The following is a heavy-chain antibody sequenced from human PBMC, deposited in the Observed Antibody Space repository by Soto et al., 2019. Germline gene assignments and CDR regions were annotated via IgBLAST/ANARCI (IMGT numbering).Heavy chain of an antibody. CDR3: ARDRVRSSGWFSY. CDR1: GFTFSSYA. CDR2: ISYDGSNK. Sequence: QVQLVESGGGVVQPGRSLRLSCAASGFTFSSYAMHWVRQAPGKGLEWVAVISYDGSNKYYADSVKGRFTISRDNSKNTLYLQMNSLRAEDTAVYYCARDRVRSSGWFSYWGQGTLVTVSS. D-gene: IGHD6-19*01. V-gene: IGHV3-30-3*01. J-gene: IGHJ4*02.